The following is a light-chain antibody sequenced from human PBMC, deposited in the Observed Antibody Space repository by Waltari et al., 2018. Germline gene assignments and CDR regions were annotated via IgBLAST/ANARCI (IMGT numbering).Light chain of an antibody. CDR3: QQGYSYPWT. V-gene: IGKV1-16*01. CDR2: MSS. CDR1: QGIGNN. J-gene: IGKJ1*01. Sequence: DIQMTQSPSSLSASVGDTVTITCQASQGIGNNLNWYQQKPGTAPKLLIYMSSSLQSVIPSRFSGSGSGTDFTLTISSLQPEDFATYYCQQGYSYPWTFGQGTKVEIK.